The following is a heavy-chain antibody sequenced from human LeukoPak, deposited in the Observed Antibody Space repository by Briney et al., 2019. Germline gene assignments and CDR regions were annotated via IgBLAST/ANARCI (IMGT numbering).Heavy chain of an antibody. CDR1: GFTFSSYS. CDR3: ARHQGGDTSRTFDI. D-gene: IGHD2-21*01. CDR2: ITRSSSYT. V-gene: IGHV3-21*01. Sequence: PGGSLRLSCAASGFTFSSYSMNWVRQAPGKGLEWVSSITRSSSYTYYAGSVKGRFTISRDNAKNSLDLQMNSLSAEDTAIYYCARHQGGDTSRTFDIWGQGTMVTVSS. J-gene: IGHJ3*02.